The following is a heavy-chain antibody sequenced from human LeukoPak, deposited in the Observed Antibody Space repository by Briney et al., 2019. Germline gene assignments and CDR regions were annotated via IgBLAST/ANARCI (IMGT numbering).Heavy chain of an antibody. D-gene: IGHD4-17*01. J-gene: IGHJ3*02. CDR2: VDTRGRT. Sequence: PSETLSLTCTVSGGSISSYYWSWLRQPAGKGLEWVGRVDTRGRTTYNPSLESRVTMSVDTSKNQLSLKVSSVTAADTAVYYCARGFYGDYLFDAFDMWGQGTMVTVSS. CDR1: GGSISSYY. CDR3: ARGFYGDYLFDAFDM. V-gene: IGHV4-4*07.